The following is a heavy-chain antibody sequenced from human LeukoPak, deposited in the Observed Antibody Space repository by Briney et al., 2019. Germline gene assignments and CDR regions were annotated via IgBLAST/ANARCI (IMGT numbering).Heavy chain of an antibody. J-gene: IGHJ4*02. Sequence: SETLSLTCTASGGSISSGGYYWSWIRQHPGKGPEWIGYIHHGGSTYYNPSLKSRVSISVDTSMNQFSLNLTSVTAADTAIYFCARVVGDYFDYWGQGTLVTVSS. D-gene: IGHD1-26*01. V-gene: IGHV4-31*03. CDR3: ARVVGDYFDY. CDR2: IHHGGST. CDR1: GGSISSGGYY.